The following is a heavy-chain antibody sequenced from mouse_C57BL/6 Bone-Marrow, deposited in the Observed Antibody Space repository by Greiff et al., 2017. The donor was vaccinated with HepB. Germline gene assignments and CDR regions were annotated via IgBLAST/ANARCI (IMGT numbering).Heavy chain of an antibody. Sequence: EVNLVESGGGLVQPGGSLKLSCAASGFTFSSYGMSWVRQTPDKRLELVATINSNGGSTYYPDSVKGRFTISRDNAKNTLYLQMSSLKSEDTAMYYCARDDYWGQGTTLTVSS. CDR3: ARDDY. V-gene: IGHV5-6-3*01. CDR2: INSNGGST. CDR1: GFTFSSYG. J-gene: IGHJ2*01.